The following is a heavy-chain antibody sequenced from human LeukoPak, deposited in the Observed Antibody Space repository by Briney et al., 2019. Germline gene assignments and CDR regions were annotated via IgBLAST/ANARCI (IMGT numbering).Heavy chain of an antibody. Sequence: ASVKVSCKAYGYTFTSYYMHWVRQAPGQGLEWMGIINPSGGSTSYAQKFQGRVTMTRDTSTSTVYMELSSLRSEDTAVYYCAREYYYGSGSYYRDAFDIWGPGTMVTVSS. CDR1: GYTFTSYY. CDR2: INPSGGST. J-gene: IGHJ3*02. CDR3: AREYYYGSGSYYRDAFDI. D-gene: IGHD3-10*01. V-gene: IGHV1-46*01.